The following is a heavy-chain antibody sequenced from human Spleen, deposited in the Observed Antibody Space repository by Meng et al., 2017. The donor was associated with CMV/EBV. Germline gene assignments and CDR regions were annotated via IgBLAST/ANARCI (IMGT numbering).Heavy chain of an antibody. V-gene: IGHV5-51*01. J-gene: IGHJ4*02. CDR2: IYPGDSDT. Sequence: GESLKISCKGSGYSFTTYWIGWVRQMPGKGLEWMGIIYPGDSDTRYSQSFQGHVTISADKSISTAYLQWSSLKASDTARYYCARYCSSTSCYTDSFDYWGQGTLVTVSS. CDR3: ARYCSSTSCYTDSFDY. CDR1: GYSFTTYW. D-gene: IGHD2-2*02.